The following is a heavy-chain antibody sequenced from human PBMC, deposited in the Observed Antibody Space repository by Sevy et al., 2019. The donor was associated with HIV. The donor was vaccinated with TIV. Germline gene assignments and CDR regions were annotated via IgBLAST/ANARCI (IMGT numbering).Heavy chain of an antibody. V-gene: IGHV4-34*01. Sequence: SETLSLTCAVYGGSFSGYYWSWIRQPPGKGLEWIGAINHSGSTNYNPSLKSRVTISVDTSKNQFSLKLRSVTAADTAVYYCARTRVVVAATRYYYYGMDVWGQGTTVTVSS. J-gene: IGHJ6*02. CDR1: GGSFSGYY. CDR3: ARTRVVVAATRYYYYGMDV. CDR2: INHSGST. D-gene: IGHD2-15*01.